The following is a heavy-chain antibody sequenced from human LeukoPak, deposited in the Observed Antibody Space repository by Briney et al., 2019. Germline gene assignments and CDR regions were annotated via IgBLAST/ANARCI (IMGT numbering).Heavy chain of an antibody. J-gene: IGHJ4*02. CDR3: ARVGYGNNPTTFGH. Sequence: ASVKVSCKASGYIFTYYYIHSVRQAPGQGLEWMGRINPNSGAADSAQKFQGRVTLTRDTSISTAYMDLSSLRYDDTAIYYCARVGYGNNPTTFGHWGQGTLITVSS. CDR2: INPNSGAA. CDR1: GYIFTYYY. V-gene: IGHV1-2*06. D-gene: IGHD4-11*01.